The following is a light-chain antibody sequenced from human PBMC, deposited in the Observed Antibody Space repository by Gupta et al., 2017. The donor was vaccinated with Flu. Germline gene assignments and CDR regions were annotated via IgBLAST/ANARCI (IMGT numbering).Light chain of an antibody. CDR1: SSDVGGYNY. CDR3: SSYTSSSTLEV. J-gene: IGLJ3*02. V-gene: IGLV2-14*01. Sequence: SALTQSASVSVSPGQSITIPCTRTSSDVGGYNYVSWYQQPPGKAPKLMIYEVSNRPSGVSNRFSDSKSGNTASLTISGLQAEDEADYYCSSYTSSSTLEVFGGGTKLTVL. CDR2: EVS.